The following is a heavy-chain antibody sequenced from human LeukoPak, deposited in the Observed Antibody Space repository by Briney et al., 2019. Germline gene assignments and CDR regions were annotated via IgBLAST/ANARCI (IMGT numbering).Heavy chain of an antibody. CDR1: DDSINSYC. J-gene: IGHJ6*02. D-gene: IGHD3-10*01. V-gene: IGHV4-59*08. CDR3: ARHVDGSGSSSWYSGMGV. CDR2: ISYSGST. Sequence: SETLSLTCTVSDDSINSYCWSWIRQRPGKGLEWIGYISYSGSTDYNPSLKSRVTISADTSNIQFSLKLSSVTAADTAVYYCARHVDGSGSSSWYSGMGVWGRGTTVTVSS.